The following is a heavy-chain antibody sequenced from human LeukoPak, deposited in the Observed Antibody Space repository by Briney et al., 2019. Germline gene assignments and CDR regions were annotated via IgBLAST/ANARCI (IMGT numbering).Heavy chain of an antibody. Sequence: PGGSLRLSCVVSGLSFSSYSMSWFRQAPGQGLEWVSGISASGGDRWYPDSVKGRFTISRDNSKNTLFLQMNSLRVEDTAIYYCAKDAAGPEYWGQGTRVTVSS. CDR3: AKDAAGPEY. CDR1: GLSFSSYS. D-gene: IGHD6-13*01. CDR2: ISASGGDR. J-gene: IGHJ4*02. V-gene: IGHV3-23*01.